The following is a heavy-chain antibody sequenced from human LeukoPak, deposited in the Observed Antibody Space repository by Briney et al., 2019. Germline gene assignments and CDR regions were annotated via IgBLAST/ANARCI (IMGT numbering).Heavy chain of an antibody. V-gene: IGHV3-23*01. CDR3: AKNSAGHDY. CDR1: GFILSDYN. J-gene: IGHJ4*02. D-gene: IGHD2/OR15-2a*01. CDR2: ISGSGVST. Sequence: HPGGSLRLSCAASGFILSDYNMNWVRQAPGKGLEWVSGISGSGVSTYYADSVKGRFTISRDNSKNTLYLHMNSLRVEDTAVYYCAKNSAGHDYWGQGTLVTVSS.